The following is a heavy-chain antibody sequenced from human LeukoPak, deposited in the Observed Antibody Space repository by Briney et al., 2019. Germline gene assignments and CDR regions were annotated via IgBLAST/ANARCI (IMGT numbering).Heavy chain of an antibody. CDR3: ARRYQLLLTGWFDP. V-gene: IGHV4-34*01. Sequence: SETLSLTCAVSGGSFSGYYWSWIRQPPGKGLEWIGEINHSGSTNYNPSLKSRVTISVDTSKNQFSLKLSSVTAADTAVYYCARRYQLLLTGWFDPWGQGTLVTVSS. CDR1: GGSFSGYY. CDR2: INHSGST. J-gene: IGHJ5*02. D-gene: IGHD2-2*01.